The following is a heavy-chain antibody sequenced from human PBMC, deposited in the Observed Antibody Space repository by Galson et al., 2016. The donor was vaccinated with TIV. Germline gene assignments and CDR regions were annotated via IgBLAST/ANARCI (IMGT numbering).Heavy chain of an antibody. CDR2: RSGDNGNT. CDR3: ARGDWDSDYYYLLDV. CDR1: GFSFSSYD. D-gene: IGHD1/OR15-1a*01. V-gene: IGHV1-18*01. J-gene: IGHJ6*02. Sequence: AEVKKPGASVKVSCKASGFSFSSYDVTWVRQAPGQGLEWMGWRSGDNGNTNYPHNLQGRVTMTIDTSTNTAYMELRNLRSDDTAVYYCARGDWDSDYYYLLDVWGQGTTVSVS.